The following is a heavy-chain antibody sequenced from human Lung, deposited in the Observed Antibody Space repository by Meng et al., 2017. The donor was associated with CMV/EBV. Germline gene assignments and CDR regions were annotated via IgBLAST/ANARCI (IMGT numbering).Heavy chain of an antibody. V-gene: IGHV6-1*01. CDR2: TYYRSKWYH. CDR1: GDIVYSNSAA. CDR3: ARGINGGCGD. D-gene: IGHD4-23*01. J-gene: IGHJ4*02. Sequence: GRPPQSSPGLVQPPQTLHLTCAISGDIVYSNSAAWHWIRQSPSRGLEWLGRTYYRSKWYHEYAVSVKSRITISPDTPKNQFSLQLNSMTPEDTAVYYCARGINGGCGDWGQGTLVTVSS.